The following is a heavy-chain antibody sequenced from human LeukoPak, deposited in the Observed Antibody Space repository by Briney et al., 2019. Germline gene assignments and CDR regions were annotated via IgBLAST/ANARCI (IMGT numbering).Heavy chain of an antibody. Sequence: GESLKISCKGSGYSFTSYWIGWVRQLPGKGPEWMGIIYPGDSDTRYSPSFQGQVTISADKSISTAYLQWSSLKASDTAMYYCARQGETYYDFWSGYYTPPSFDYWGQGTLVTVSS. CDR3: ARQGETYYDFWSGYYTPPSFDY. V-gene: IGHV5-51*01. CDR1: GYSFTSYW. CDR2: IYPGDSDT. J-gene: IGHJ4*02. D-gene: IGHD3-3*01.